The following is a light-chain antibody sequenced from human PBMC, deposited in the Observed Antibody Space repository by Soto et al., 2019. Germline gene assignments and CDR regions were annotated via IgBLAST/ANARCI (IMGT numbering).Light chain of an antibody. V-gene: IGKV1-33*01. CDR3: QQSYTTPLT. CDR2: GAT. J-gene: IGKJ1*01. CDR1: HDIRKD. Sequence: DIQMTQSPSSLSASVGDRVTITCQARHDIRKDLNWYQQKPGKAPKLLIHGATSLEAGVPSRFSGSGSGTDVTFTISGLQPEDVATYHCQQSYTTPLTFGQGTKVDIK.